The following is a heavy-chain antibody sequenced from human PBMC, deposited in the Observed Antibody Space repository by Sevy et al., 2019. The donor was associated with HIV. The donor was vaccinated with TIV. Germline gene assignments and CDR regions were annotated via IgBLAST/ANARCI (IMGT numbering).Heavy chain of an antibody. J-gene: IGHJ6*03. CDR2: IKSKTDGGTT. Sequence: GGSLRLSCAASGFTFSNAWMSWVRQAPGKGLEWVGRIKSKTDGGTTDYAAPVKGRFTISRDDSKNTLYLQMNSLKTEDTAVYYCTTVGRIVGATDYYYYYYMDVWGKGTTVTVSS. CDR1: GFTFSNAW. V-gene: IGHV3-15*01. CDR3: TTVGRIVGATDYYYYYYMDV. D-gene: IGHD1-26*01.